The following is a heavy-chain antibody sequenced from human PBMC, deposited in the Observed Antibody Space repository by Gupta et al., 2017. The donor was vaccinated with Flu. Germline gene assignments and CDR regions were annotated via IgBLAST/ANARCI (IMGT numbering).Heavy chain of an antibody. V-gene: IGHV3-49*03. CDR2: MRTKHYGGTT. J-gene: IGHJ4*02. Sequence: MRWFRQAPGKGLEWVGFMRTKHYGGTTEYAASVKGRFTISRDDSKSSAYLQMNSLKSEDTAVYYCSIYQEYDDSSGPPQDWGQGTLVTVYS. D-gene: IGHD3-22*01. CDR3: SIYQEYDDSSGPPQD.